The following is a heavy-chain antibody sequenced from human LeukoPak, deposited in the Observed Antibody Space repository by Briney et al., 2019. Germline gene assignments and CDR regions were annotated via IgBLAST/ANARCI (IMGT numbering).Heavy chain of an antibody. Sequence: PGGSLRLSCAASGFTFRIYGMSWVRQAPGKGLGWVANIDQEGGEKRYVDSVRGRFTISRDNAQNLLFLQMNRLRVEDTAVYYCARSNYYEELFDYWGQGTLVTVSS. D-gene: IGHD3-22*01. CDR1: GFTFRIYG. CDR2: IDQEGGEK. V-gene: IGHV3-7*01. CDR3: ARSNYYEELFDY. J-gene: IGHJ4*02.